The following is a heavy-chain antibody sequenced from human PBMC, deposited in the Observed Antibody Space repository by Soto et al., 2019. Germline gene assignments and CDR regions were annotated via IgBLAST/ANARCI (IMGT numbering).Heavy chain of an antibody. V-gene: IGHV1-2*02. Sequence: GASVKVSCKASGYTFTVYYMHCVLQSPLQGLEWMGCINPNSGGTNYAQKFQGRVTMTRDTSISTAYMELSRLRSDDTAVYYCARDNSSSWYEVWFDPWGQGTLVTVSS. CDR1: GYTFTVYY. J-gene: IGHJ5*02. D-gene: IGHD6-13*01. CDR3: ARDNSSSWYEVWFDP. CDR2: INPNSGGT.